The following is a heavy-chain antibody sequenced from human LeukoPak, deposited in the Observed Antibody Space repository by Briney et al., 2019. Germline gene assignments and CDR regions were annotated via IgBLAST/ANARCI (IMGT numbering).Heavy chain of an antibody. Sequence: GVSLRLSCAASGFIFSDYAMNWVRQAPGKGLEWVSSISNSGDKTYYADSVKGRFTISRDNSKNTLYLQMISLSAEDTALYYCAMGYFYDYWGQGTLVTVSS. J-gene: IGHJ4*02. CDR3: AMGYFYDY. CDR1: GFIFSDYA. CDR2: ISNSGDKT. V-gene: IGHV3-23*01.